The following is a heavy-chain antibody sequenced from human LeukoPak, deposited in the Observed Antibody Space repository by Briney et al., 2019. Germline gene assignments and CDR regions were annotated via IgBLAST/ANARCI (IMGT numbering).Heavy chain of an antibody. CDR2: INHSGNT. V-gene: IGHV4-34*01. D-gene: IGHD1-26*01. CDR1: GGSFIGNY. CDR3: ARKAVGETSNYFDY. J-gene: IGHJ4*02. Sequence: SETQSLTCAVYGGSFIGNYWTWIRQPPGKGLEWIGEINHSGNTNYNPSLKSRVTISVDTPKNQISLKLNSVTAADTAVYYCARKAVGETSNYFDYWGQGTLVTVSS.